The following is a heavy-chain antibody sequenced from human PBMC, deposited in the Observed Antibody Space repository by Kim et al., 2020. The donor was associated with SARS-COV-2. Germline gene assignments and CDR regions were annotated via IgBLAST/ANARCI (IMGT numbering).Heavy chain of an antibody. CDR3: AKVMSSSWTDAFDI. V-gene: IGHV3-23*01. CDR2: ISGSGGSK. CDR1: GFTFSSYA. D-gene: IGHD6-13*01. J-gene: IGHJ3*02. Sequence: GGSLRLSCAASGFTFSSYARSWVRPAPGKGLEWVSAISGSGGSKYYADSVKGRFTISRDNSKNTLYLQMNSLRAEDTAVYYCAKVMSSSWTDAFDIWGQGTMVTVSS.